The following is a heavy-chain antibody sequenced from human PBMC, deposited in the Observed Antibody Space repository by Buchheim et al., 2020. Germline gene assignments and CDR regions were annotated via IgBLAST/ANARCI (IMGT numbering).Heavy chain of an antibody. J-gene: IGHJ4*02. Sequence: QVQLQQWGAGLLKPSETLSLTCAVYGGSFSGYYWSWIRQPPGKGLEWIGEINHSGSTNYNPSLTSRVTISVDTSTTEFSLKLSSVTAADTAVYYCARGTLYSYGFDYWGQGTL. CDR3: ARGTLYSYGFDY. CDR1: GGSFSGYY. V-gene: IGHV4-34*01. D-gene: IGHD5-18*01. CDR2: INHSGST.